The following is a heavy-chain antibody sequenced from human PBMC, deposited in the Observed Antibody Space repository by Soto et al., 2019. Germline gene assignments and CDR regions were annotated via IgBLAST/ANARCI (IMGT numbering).Heavy chain of an antibody. CDR1: GGSFSGYY. CDR3: ARNKVGFTVMRYSHYGMDF. CDR2: INHSGST. J-gene: IGHJ6*02. Sequence: SENLSHPYAVYGGSFSGYYWSWIRQPPGKGQEWIGEINHSGSTNYNPSLKSRVTISVDTSKNQFSLKLSSVTAADTAVYYCARNKVGFTVMRYSHYGMDFWCQAPTVSV. V-gene: IGHV4-34*01. D-gene: IGHD3-22*01.